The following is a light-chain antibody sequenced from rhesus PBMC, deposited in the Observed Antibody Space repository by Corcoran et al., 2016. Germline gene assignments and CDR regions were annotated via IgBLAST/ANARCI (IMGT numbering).Light chain of an antibody. CDR3: PQYDDLPFT. Sequence: DIQMTQSPSSLSSSVGDRVTITCRASQDITNDLAWYQQKPGESPQFLIYEASSLQSGTPSRFSGSGSVTEFTLSIRSLQPEDFATYYCPQYDDLPFTFGPGTKLDIK. CDR2: EAS. CDR1: QDITND. J-gene: IGKJ3*01. V-gene: IGKV1S17*01.